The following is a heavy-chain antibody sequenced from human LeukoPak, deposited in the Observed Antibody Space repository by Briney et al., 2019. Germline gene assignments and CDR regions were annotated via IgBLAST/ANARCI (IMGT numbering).Heavy chain of an antibody. Sequence: PSETLSLTCTVSGGSISSHYWSWIRQPPGKGLEWIGYIYYSGTTNYNPSLKSRVTISVDTSKNQFSLKLSSVTAADTAVYYCARGVYIAAAQYGYWGQGTLVTVSS. D-gene: IGHD6-13*01. CDR1: GGSISSHY. V-gene: IGHV4-59*11. CDR2: IYYSGTT. J-gene: IGHJ4*02. CDR3: ARGVYIAAAQYGY.